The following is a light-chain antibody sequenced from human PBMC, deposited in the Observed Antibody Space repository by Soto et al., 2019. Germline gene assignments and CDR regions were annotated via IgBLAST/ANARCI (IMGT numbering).Light chain of an antibody. CDR2: NNN. CDR3: AAWDDSLNGPHFV. Sequence: QSVLTQPPSASGTPGQRVTISCSGSRSNIGSNTVNWYHQLPGTAPKLLIYNNNQRPSGVPDRFSGSKSGTSASLAISGLQSEDEADYYCAAWDDSLNGPHFVFGTGTKVTVL. J-gene: IGLJ1*01. CDR1: RSNIGSNT. V-gene: IGLV1-44*01.